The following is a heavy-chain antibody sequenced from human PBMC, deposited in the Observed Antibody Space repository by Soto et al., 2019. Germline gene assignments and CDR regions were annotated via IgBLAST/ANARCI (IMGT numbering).Heavy chain of an antibody. CDR3: ARDALLLYDYVWGSYLDP. V-gene: IGHV3-30-3*01. CDR1: GFTFSSYA. CDR2: ISYDGSNK. Sequence: GGSLRLSCAASGFTFSSYAMHWVRQAPGKGLEWVAVISYDGSNKYYADSVKGRFTISRDNSKNTLYLQMNSLRAEDTAVYYCARDALLLYDYVWGSYLDPWGQGTLVTVSS. D-gene: IGHD3-16*02. J-gene: IGHJ5*02.